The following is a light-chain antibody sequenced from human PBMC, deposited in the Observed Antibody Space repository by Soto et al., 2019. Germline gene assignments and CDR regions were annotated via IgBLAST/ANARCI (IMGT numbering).Light chain of an antibody. CDR1: QSVSSR. CDR2: GAS. J-gene: IGKJ4*01. Sequence: EIVMTQSPGTLSVPPGERATLSCRASQSVSSRLAWYQQKPGQAPRLLIYGASTRATGIPARFSGSGSGTEFTLTISSLQSEDFTVYFCQQYANWPLTFGGGTKVEIK. CDR3: QQYANWPLT. V-gene: IGKV3-15*01.